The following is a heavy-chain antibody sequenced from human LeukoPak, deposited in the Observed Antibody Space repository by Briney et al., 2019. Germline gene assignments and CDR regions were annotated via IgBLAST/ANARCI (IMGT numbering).Heavy chain of an antibody. CDR1: GGSIGTYY. J-gene: IGHJ6*03. CDR3: ARHIGGGIEDMDV. D-gene: IGHD3-16*02. CDR2: IYVTGT. Sequence: SETLSLTCTVSGGSIGTYYWSWVRQSPGTGLEWIGYIYVTGTRYDPYLQSRVTISVDRSRNQFFLKMTSVTAADTAVYYCARHIGGGIEDMDVWGRGTKVTVSS. V-gene: IGHV4-59*08.